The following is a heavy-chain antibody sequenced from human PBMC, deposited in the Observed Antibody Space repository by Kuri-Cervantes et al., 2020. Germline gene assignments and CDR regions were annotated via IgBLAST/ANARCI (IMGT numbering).Heavy chain of an antibody. Sequence: GGSLRLSCAASGFTFSSYAMHWVRQAPGKGLEWVAVISYDGSNKYYADSVKGRFTISRDNSKNMLYLQMNSLRAEDTAVYYCARAPHYPDSSGYTINAFDIWGQGTMVTVSS. D-gene: IGHD3-22*01. V-gene: IGHV3-30-3*01. CDR2: ISYDGSNK. CDR1: GFTFSSYA. CDR3: ARAPHYPDSSGYTINAFDI. J-gene: IGHJ3*02.